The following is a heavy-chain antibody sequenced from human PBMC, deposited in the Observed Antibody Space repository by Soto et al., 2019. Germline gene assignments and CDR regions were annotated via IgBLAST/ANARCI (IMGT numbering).Heavy chain of an antibody. D-gene: IGHD3-16*01. J-gene: IGHJ4*02. CDR3: ASVTFGGVVLAH. CDR1: ADSFSKYY. Sequence: SETLSLTCSVSADSFSKYYWTWIRQPPGEGLEWIGYIYFNGNTNYNPSLKGRVTISIDTSKKQFSLNLSSVTAADTAVYYCASVTFGGVVLAHWGQGTLVPVYS. V-gene: IGHV4-59*01. CDR2: IYFNGNT.